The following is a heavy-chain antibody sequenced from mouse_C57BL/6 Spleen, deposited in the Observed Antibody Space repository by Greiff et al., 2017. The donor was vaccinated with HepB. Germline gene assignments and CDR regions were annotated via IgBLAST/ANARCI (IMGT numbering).Heavy chain of an antibody. D-gene: IGHD2-3*01. V-gene: IGHV6-3*01. CDR2: IRLKSDNYAT. J-gene: IGHJ2*01. Sequence: EVQGVESGGGLVQPGGSMKLSCVASGFTFSNYWMNWVRQSPEKGLEWVAQIRLKSDNYATHYAESVKGRFTISRDDSKSSVYLQMNNLRAEDTGIYYCTGGIYDGYFYYFDYWGQGTTLTVSS. CDR3: TGGIYDGYFYYFDY. CDR1: GFTFSNYW.